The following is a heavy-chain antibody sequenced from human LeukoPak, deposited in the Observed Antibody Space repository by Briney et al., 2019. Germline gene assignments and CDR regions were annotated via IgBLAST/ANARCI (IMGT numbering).Heavy chain of an antibody. Sequence: GGSLRLSCAASGFTFSRYSMNWVRQAPGKGLEWVSSISSSSSYIYYADSVKGRFTISRDNAKNSLYLQMNSLRAEDTAVYYCARVLLWCGDPEEFFDYWGQGTLVTVSS. CDR1: GFTFSRYS. CDR2: ISSSSSYI. CDR3: ARVLLWCGDPEEFFDY. V-gene: IGHV3-21*01. D-gene: IGHD3-10*01. J-gene: IGHJ4*02.